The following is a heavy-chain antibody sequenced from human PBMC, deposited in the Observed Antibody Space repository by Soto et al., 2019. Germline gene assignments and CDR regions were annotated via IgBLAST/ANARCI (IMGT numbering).Heavy chain of an antibody. V-gene: IGHV4-4*07. CDR3: ARAAAASDVYFDY. Sequence: PSLTCTVSGGSVSNYYWSWIRQPAGKGLEWSGRIYTNRITNFSPSLKSRVTMSVDTSKNQVSLKLTSVTAADTAVYYCARAAAASDVYFDYWGQGXQVTVSS. J-gene: IGHJ4*02. CDR2: IYTNRIT. D-gene: IGHD6-25*01. CDR1: GGSVSNYY.